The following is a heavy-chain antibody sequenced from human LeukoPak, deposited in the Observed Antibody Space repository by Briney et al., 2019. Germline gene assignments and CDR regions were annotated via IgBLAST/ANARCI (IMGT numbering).Heavy chain of an antibody. CDR2: IGTAGDT. Sequence: GGSLRLSRAASGFTFSSYDMHWVRQATGKGLEWVSAIGTAGDTYYPGSVKGRFTISRENAKNSLYLQMNSLRAGDTAVYYCARGQYSSSWSADNYGMDVWGQGTTVTVSS. V-gene: IGHV3-13*01. CDR1: GFTFSSYD. D-gene: IGHD6-13*01. J-gene: IGHJ6*02. CDR3: ARGQYSSSWSADNYGMDV.